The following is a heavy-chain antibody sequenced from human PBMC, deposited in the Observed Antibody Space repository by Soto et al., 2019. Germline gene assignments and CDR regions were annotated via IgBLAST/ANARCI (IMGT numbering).Heavy chain of an antibody. D-gene: IGHD6-19*01. V-gene: IGHV4-4*02. CDR1: GGSISSSNW. J-gene: IGHJ5*02. CDR2: IYHSGST. CDR3: ARDLHSSGWSVPTENNWFDP. Sequence: SETLSLTCAVSGGSISSSNWWSWVRQPPGKGLEWIGEIYHSGSTNYNPSLKSRVTISVDKSKNQFSLKLSSVTAADTAVYYCARDLHSSGWSVPTENNWFDPWGLGTLVTVSS.